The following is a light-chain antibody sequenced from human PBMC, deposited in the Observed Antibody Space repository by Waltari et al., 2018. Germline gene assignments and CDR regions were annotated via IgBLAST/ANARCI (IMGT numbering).Light chain of an antibody. Sequence: EIVLTPSPGTLSLSPGASATRSCRASQSIGKYLVWYQQKPGQAPRLLIYAASSRATGVPDRFSGSGSGTDFSLTISRLEPEDFAVYYCQNHERLPATFGQGTKVEIK. V-gene: IGKV3-20*01. J-gene: IGKJ1*01. CDR3: QNHERLPAT. CDR2: AAS. CDR1: QSIGKY.